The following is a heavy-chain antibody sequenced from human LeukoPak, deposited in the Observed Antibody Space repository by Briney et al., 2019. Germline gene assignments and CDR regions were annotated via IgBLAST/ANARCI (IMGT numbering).Heavy chain of an antibody. V-gene: IGHV4-4*07. CDR3: ARGTGTTTSSYYGMDV. D-gene: IGHD1-7*01. J-gene: IGHJ6*02. CDR1: GGSISSYY. CDR2: IYTSGST. Sequence: SETLSLTCTVSGGSISSYYWSWIRQPAGKGLGSIGRIYTSGSTNYNPSLKSRVTMSVDTSKNQFSLKLSSVTAADTAVYYCARGTGTTTSSYYGMDVWGQGTTVTVSS.